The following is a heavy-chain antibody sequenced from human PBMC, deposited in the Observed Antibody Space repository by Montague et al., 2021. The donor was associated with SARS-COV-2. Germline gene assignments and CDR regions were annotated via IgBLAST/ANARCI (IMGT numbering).Heavy chain of an antibody. CDR2: IYFSGST. CDR1: GDSISNYY. V-gene: IGHV4-59*08. D-gene: IGHD3-22*01. J-gene: IGHJ4*02. CDR3: ARRSGYYDRSGYYDY. Sequence: SETLSLTCTVSGDSISNYYWSWIRQPPGKGLEWIAYIYFSGSTNYNPSLESRVSISVITSRNQLSLRLRSVTAADTAVYYCARRSGYYDRSGYYDYWGQGTLVTVSS.